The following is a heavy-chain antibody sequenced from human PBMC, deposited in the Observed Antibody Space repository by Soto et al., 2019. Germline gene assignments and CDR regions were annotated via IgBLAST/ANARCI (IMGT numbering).Heavy chain of an antibody. V-gene: IGHV1-18*01. CDR3: ARDRGVAPPVAGNTHYYYYMDV. Sequence: ASVQVSCKASGYSFTNYGITWVRQAPGQGFEWMGWISAYNGDTNYAQKLQGRVTMTTAASTSTAYLELRSLRSDDTAVYYCARDRGVAPPVAGNTHYYYYMDVWGEGTAVTVSS. CDR1: GYSFTNYG. CDR2: ISAYNGDT. D-gene: IGHD6-19*01. J-gene: IGHJ6*03.